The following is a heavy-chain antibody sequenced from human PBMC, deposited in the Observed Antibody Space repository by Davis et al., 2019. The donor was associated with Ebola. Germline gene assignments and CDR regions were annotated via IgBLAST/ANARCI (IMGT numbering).Heavy chain of an antibody. V-gene: IGHV4-34*01. Sequence: MPSETLSLTCAVYGGSFSGYYWSWIRQPPGRGLEWIGEINHSGSTNYNPSLKSRVTISVDTSKNQFSLKLSSVTAADTAVYYCARTLGATSFDYWGQGTLVTVSS. D-gene: IGHD1-26*01. J-gene: IGHJ4*02. CDR2: INHSGST. CDR1: GGSFSGYY. CDR3: ARTLGATSFDY.